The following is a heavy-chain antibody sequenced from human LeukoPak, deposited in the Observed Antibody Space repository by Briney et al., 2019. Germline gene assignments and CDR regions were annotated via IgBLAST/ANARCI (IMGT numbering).Heavy chain of an antibody. V-gene: IGHV3-21*01. Sequence: GGSLRLSCAGSGFTFSRNSMNWVRQAPGKGLEWVSSISTSSSYIYYADSVKGRFTISRDNAKKSLYLQMNSLRVADTAVYYCARGAEGIAATDSNFDYWGQGTVVTVSS. CDR3: ARGAEGIAATDSNFDY. D-gene: IGHD6-13*01. CDR1: GFTFSRNS. J-gene: IGHJ4*02. CDR2: ISTSSSYI.